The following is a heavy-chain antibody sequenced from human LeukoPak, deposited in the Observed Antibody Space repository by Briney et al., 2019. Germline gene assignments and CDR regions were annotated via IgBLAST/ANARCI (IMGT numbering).Heavy chain of an antibody. CDR2: IWYGGSKK. J-gene: IGHJ4*02. V-gene: IGHV3-33*08. Sequence: GWSLRLSCAASGFTFSSYAMHWVGQAPGKGLEGVAVIWYGGSKKYYGASVKGRFTISRDNSKNTLFLQMNSLRAEDTAVYYCARDPSFPYYFDYWGQGTLVTVPS. D-gene: IGHD6-6*01. CDR3: ARDPSFPYYFDY. CDR1: GFTFSSYA.